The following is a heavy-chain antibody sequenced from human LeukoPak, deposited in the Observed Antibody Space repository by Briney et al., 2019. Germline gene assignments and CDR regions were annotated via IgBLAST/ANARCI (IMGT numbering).Heavy chain of an antibody. Sequence: SETLSLTCAVYGGSFSGYYWSWIRQPPGKGLEWIGYIHHSGSTYYNPSLKSRVTISVDRSKNQFSLKLSSVTAADTAVYYCAIGYCSGGSCFDYWGQGTLVTVSS. D-gene: IGHD2-15*01. J-gene: IGHJ4*02. V-gene: IGHV4-34*01. CDR1: GGSFSGYY. CDR2: IHHSGST. CDR3: AIGYCSGGSCFDY.